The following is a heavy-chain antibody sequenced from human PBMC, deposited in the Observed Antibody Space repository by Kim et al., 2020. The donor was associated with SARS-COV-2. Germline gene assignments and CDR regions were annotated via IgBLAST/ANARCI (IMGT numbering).Heavy chain of an antibody. J-gene: IGHJ4*02. CDR2: IQFRGTT. CDR1: GRSFTGYY. CDR3: ARAAGCSGTSCDWALDY. D-gene: IGHD2-15*01. Sequence: SETLSLTCAVYGRSFTGYYCTWIRQSPGKGLEWIGKIQFRGTTSYNLSLKGRATISEDSAKNQISLKLRSVTAADTGVYYCARAAGCSGTSCDWALDYWSQGRLVTVSS. V-gene: IGHV4-34*01.